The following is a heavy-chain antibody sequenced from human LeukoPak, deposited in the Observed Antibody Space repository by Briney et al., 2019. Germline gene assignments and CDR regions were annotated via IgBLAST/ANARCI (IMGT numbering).Heavy chain of an antibody. V-gene: IGHV1-46*01. J-gene: IGHJ4*02. CDR3: ARATLSDYYFNY. CDR2: MNPSGGST. CDR1: GYTFTSYD. Sequence: ASVKVSCKASGYTFTSYDMHWVRQAPGQGLEWMGIMNPSGGSTSYAQKFQGRVTMTRDTSTNTVYMELSSLRSEDTAVYFCARATLSDYYFNYWGQGTLVTVSS.